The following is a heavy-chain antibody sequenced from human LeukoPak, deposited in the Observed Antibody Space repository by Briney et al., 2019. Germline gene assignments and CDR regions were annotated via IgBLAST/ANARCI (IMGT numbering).Heavy chain of an antibody. D-gene: IGHD5-18*01. Sequence: SETLSLTCTVSGGSISSSSYYWGWIRQPPGKGLEWIGSIYYSGSTYYNPSLKSRVTISVDTSKNQFSLKLSSVTAADTAVYYCARVNFYGYGIDYWGQGTLVTVSS. V-gene: IGHV4-39*07. CDR2: IYYSGST. J-gene: IGHJ4*02. CDR3: ARVNFYGYGIDY. CDR1: GGSISSSSYY.